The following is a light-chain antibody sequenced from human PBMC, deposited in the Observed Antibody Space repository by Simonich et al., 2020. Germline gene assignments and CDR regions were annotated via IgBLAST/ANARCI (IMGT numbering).Light chain of an antibody. J-gene: IGLJ3*02. CDR2: DVS. Sequence: QSALTQPASVSGSPGQSITISCTGTNSDVGGYNYVSWYPQHPGKAPKRTIYDVSKLPSGVSNRFSGSKSGNTASLTISGLQAEDEADYYCSSYTSSSTVFGGGTKLTVL. CDR3: SSYTSSSTV. CDR1: NSDVGGYNY. V-gene: IGLV2-14*01.